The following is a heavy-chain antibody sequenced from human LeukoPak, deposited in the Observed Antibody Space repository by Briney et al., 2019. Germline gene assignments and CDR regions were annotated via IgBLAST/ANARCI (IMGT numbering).Heavy chain of an antibody. CDR2: ISSSGSTI. Sequence: GGSLRLSCAASGFTFSDYYMSWIRQAPGKGLEWVSYISSSGSTIYYADSVKGRFTISRDNAKNSLYLQMNSLRAEDTAVYYCARDVAYSYGPDAFDIWGQGTMVTVSS. D-gene: IGHD5-18*01. CDR3: ARDVAYSYGPDAFDI. V-gene: IGHV3-11*04. J-gene: IGHJ3*02. CDR1: GFTFSDYY.